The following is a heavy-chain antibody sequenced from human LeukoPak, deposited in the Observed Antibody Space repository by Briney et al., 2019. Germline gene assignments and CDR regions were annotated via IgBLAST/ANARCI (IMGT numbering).Heavy chain of an antibody. Sequence: SETLSLTCTVSGGSISSYYWSWIRQPPGKGLEWIEYIDDSGTTNYNPSLKSRVTISVDTSKNQFPLKLSSVTAADTAVYYCARLNYDFWRGYYFDYWGQGTLVTVSS. CDR1: GGSISSYY. CDR3: ARLNYDFWRGYYFDY. CDR2: IDDSGTT. D-gene: IGHD3-3*01. V-gene: IGHV4-59*08. J-gene: IGHJ4*02.